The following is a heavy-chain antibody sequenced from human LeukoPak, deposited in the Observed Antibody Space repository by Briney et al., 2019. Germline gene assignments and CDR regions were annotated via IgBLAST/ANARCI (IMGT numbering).Heavy chain of an antibody. CDR1: GFTFSSHA. Sequence: PGGSLRLSCAASGFTFSSHAMHWVRQAPGKGLEWMSIISTDGNDADYVDSVKGRFTISRDNSKNTLYLQMNSLRAEDTAVYYCAKGRRIAARPGAFDYWGQGTLVTVSS. CDR2: ISTDGNDA. CDR3: AKGRRIAARPGAFDY. J-gene: IGHJ4*02. D-gene: IGHD6-6*01. V-gene: IGHV3-30*18.